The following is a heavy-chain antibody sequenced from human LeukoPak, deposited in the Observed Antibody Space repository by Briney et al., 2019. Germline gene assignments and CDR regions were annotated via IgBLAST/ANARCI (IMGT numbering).Heavy chain of an antibody. J-gene: IGHJ3*02. CDR2: IYSDGST. V-gene: IGHV4-59*12. Sequence: SETLSLTCTVSGGSIRSYYWSWIRQPPGKGLEWIGYIYSDGSTNYNPSLRSRVTMSVDTSKNQFSLKLSSVTAADTAVYYCARGRSRYCSSTSCYGGPDAFDIWGQGTMVTVS. CDR1: GGSIRSYY. CDR3: ARGRSRYCSSTSCYGGPDAFDI. D-gene: IGHD2-2*01.